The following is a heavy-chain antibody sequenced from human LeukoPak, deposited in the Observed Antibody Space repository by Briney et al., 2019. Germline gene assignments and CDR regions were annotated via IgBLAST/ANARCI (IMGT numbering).Heavy chain of an antibody. D-gene: IGHD4-17*01. V-gene: IGHV5-51*01. CDR1: GYSFTSYR. CDR3: ARQMDDDYGDPPYFDS. Sequence: GESLKISCKGSGYSFTSYRIGWVRQMPGKGLEWMGIIYPGDSDTRYSPSFQGQVTISADKSISTAYLQWSSLKASDTAMYYCARQMDDDYGDPPYFDSWGQGTLVTVSS. CDR2: IYPGDSDT. J-gene: IGHJ4*02.